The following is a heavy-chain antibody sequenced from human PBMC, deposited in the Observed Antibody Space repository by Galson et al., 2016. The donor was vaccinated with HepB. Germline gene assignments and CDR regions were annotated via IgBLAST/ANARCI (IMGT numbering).Heavy chain of an antibody. CDR2: VKSKTDGGTI. J-gene: IGHJ6*04. CDR3: AKVTAGSYYYSGMDV. Sequence: SLRLSCAVSGFTFRNVWMSWVRQAPGKGLECVGRVKSKTDGGTIDYAAPVKGRFTISRDDSKNTLSLQMNSLRSEDTGLYYCAKVTAGSYYYSGMDVWGKGTTVIVSS. V-gene: IGHV3-15*01. CDR1: GFTFRNVW.